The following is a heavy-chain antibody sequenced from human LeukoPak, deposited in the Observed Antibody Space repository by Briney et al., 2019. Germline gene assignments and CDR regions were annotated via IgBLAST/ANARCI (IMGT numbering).Heavy chain of an antibody. V-gene: IGHV5-51*01. Sequence: GESLKISCKGSGYRFTSYWIGWVRQMPGKGLEWMAIIYPGDSDTRYSPSFQGQVTISVDKSISTAYLQWSSLKASDTAMYYCARRGAYSGGECYSVDYWGQGTMVSVSS. CDR2: IYPGDSDT. CDR1: GYRFTSYW. CDR3: ARRGAYSGGECYSVDY. J-gene: IGHJ4*02. D-gene: IGHD2-21*01.